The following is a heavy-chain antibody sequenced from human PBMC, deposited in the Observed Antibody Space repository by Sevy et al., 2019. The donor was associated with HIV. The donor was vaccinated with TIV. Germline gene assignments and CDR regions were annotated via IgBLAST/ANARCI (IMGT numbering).Heavy chain of an antibody. J-gene: IGHJ4*02. D-gene: IGHD2-2*01. Sequence: GGSLRLSCAASGFTFSSYAMHWVRQAPGKGLEWVAVISYDGSNKYYADSVKGRFTISRDNSKNTLYLQMNSLRAEDTAVYYCAREGRAQVVPAARSSKKYYFDYWGQGTLVTVSS. CDR2: ISYDGSNK. CDR1: GFTFSSYA. CDR3: AREGRAQVVPAARSSKKYYFDY. V-gene: IGHV3-30-3*01.